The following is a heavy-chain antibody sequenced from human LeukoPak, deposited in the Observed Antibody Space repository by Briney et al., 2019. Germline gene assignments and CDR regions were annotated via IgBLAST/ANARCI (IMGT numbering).Heavy chain of an antibody. J-gene: IGHJ3*02. Sequence: GGSLRLSCTAAGFTYSNYAMNWVRQAPGKGLEWVSVISGSGRSTYYADSVKGRFTISRDNSKNTLYLQMNSLRAEDTAVYYCARDQEQLVPGGAFDIWGQGTMVTVSS. V-gene: IGHV3-23*01. CDR1: GFTYSNYA. CDR2: ISGSGRST. D-gene: IGHD6-13*01. CDR3: ARDQEQLVPGGAFDI.